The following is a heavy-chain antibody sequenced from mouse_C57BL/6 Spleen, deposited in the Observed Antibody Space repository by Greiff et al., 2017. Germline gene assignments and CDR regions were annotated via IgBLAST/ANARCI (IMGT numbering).Heavy chain of an antibody. Sequence: QVQLKESGAELVRPGASVQMSCKASGYTFTSYTMPWVQQRPGQGLEWIGNINPSSGYTNYNQKFKDKATLTADKSSSTAYMQLSSLTSEDSAVYYCARGNYVLDYLGQGTTLTVSS. CDR3: ARGNYVLDY. CDR1: GYTFTSYT. V-gene: IGHV1-4*01. CDR2: INPSSGYT. J-gene: IGHJ2*01. D-gene: IGHD2-1*01.